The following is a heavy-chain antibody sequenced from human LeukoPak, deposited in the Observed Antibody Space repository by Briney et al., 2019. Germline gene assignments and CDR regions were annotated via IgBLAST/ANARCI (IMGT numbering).Heavy chain of an antibody. Sequence: APVKASCKPSRGTFSSYAISWVRQTPGQGLEWMGGIIPIIGTANYAQKFPGRVTITTDEATSTAYMELSSLRSEDTAVYYCARGQMYYYGSGSYYSSDAFDIWGQGTMVTVSS. J-gene: IGHJ3*02. CDR2: IIPIIGTA. V-gene: IGHV1-69*05. D-gene: IGHD3-10*01. CDR1: RGTFSSYA. CDR3: ARGQMYYYGSGSYYSSDAFDI.